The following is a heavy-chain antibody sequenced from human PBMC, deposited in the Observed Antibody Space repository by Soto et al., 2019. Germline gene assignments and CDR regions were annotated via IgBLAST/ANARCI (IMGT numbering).Heavy chain of an antibody. CDR1: GYTFTDYF. V-gene: IGHV1-46*04. J-gene: IGHJ1*01. CDR2: IHPISGAT. D-gene: IGHD2-8*01. CDR3: VIGYCTSDTCSGDFQY. Sequence: QVQLVQSGAEVKKPGASVKVSCKASGYTFTDYFIHWVRQAPGQGLEWMGMIHPISGATGYAQKLQGRVTMTRDTSTTTGYMELGSLRSYDTALYYCVIGYCTSDTCSGDFQYWGRGTRVTVSS.